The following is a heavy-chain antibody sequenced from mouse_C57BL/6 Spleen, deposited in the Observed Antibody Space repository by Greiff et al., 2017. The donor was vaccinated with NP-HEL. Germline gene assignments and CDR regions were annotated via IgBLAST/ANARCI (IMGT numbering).Heavy chain of an antibody. CDR3: ARLDGYYAMDY. CDR1: GYPFPSYW. D-gene: IGHD2-3*01. J-gene: IGHJ4*01. CDR2: LYPGSGSP. Sequence: QVQLQQPGAELVKPGASVKMSCKASGYPFPSYWLTWVKRRPGQGLGWIGDLYPGSGSPNYNEKFKSKATLTVDTSSSTAYMQLSSLTSEDSAVYYCARLDGYYAMDYWGQGTSVTVSS. V-gene: IGHV1-55*01.